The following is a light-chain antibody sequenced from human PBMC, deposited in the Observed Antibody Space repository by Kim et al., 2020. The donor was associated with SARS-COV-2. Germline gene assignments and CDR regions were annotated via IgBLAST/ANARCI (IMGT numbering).Light chain of an antibody. Sequence: DIQMTQSPSTLSASVGDTVTITCRASENIDTYLAWYQQKPGKAPKLLIYKASILEGGVPPRFSGSESGTEFTLTITSLQPDDVATYYCQHRGTFGQGTKVDIK. CDR1: ENIDTY. CDR2: KAS. J-gene: IGKJ1*01. V-gene: IGKV1-5*03. CDR3: QHRGT.